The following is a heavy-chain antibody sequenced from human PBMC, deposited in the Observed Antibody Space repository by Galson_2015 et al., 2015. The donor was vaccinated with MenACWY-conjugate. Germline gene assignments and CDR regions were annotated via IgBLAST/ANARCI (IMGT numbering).Heavy chain of an antibody. CDR1: GYSFTTYW. CDR2: ISPGDSNT. J-gene: IGHJ6*02. CDR3: ARPPPGGRGMDV. D-gene: IGHD1-26*01. V-gene: IGHV5-51*01. Sequence: QSGAEVKKPGESLTISCKTTGYSFTTYWIAWVRQMPGTGLELMGLISPGDSNTRYSPSFQGQVTISADKSISTAYLQWSSLKASDTAMYCCARPPPGGRGMDVWGHGTPVTVS.